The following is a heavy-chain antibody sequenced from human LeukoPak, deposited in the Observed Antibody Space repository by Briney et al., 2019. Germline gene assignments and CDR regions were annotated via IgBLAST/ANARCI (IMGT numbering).Heavy chain of an antibody. D-gene: IGHD3-10*01. J-gene: IGHJ6*02. CDR3: ARTRSSSGYLDV. Sequence: ASVKVSCKTFGFSFSTFYIHWLRRAPGQGLEWMGIIHPNGFITSYAQRFKGRVSMTRDPSTSTVYMELNSLIFDDTAVYYCARTRSSSGYLDVWGPGTTVTVSS. V-gene: IGHV1-46*01. CDR1: GFSFSTFY. CDR2: IHPNGFIT.